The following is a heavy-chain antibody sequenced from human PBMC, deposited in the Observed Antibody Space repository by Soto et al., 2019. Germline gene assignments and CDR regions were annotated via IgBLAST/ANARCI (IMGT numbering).Heavy chain of an antibody. CDR3: ARDRYDSSYYYYGMDV. CDR2: ISSSSSYI. CDR1: GFTFSSYS. D-gene: IGHD3-22*01. V-gene: IGHV3-21*01. J-gene: IGHJ6*02. Sequence: LRLSCAASGFTFSSYSMNWVRQAPGKGLEWVSSISSSSSYIYYVDSVKGRFTISRDNAKNSLYLQMNSLRAEDTAVYYCARDRYDSSYYYYGMDVWGQGTTVTVSS.